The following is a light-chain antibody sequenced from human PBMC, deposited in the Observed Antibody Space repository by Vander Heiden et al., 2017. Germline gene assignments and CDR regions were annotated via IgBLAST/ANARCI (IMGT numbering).Light chain of an antibody. J-gene: IGKJ1*01. V-gene: IGKV3-11*01. Sequence: EIVLTQSPATLSLSPGEGATLSCRASQSVSSYLAWYRHKPGQAPRLLIYEASNRATGIPGRFSGTGSGTDFTLTISSLEPEDSAVYYCQHRSGWLPGTFGPGTKVEIK. CDR3: QHRSGWLPGT. CDR2: EAS. CDR1: QSVSSY.